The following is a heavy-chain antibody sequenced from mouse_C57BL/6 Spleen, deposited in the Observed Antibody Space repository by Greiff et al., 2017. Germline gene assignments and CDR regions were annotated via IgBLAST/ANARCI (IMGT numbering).Heavy chain of an antibody. J-gene: IGHJ2*01. CDR1: GYTFTSYW. Sequence: QVQLQQPGAELVKPGASVKMSCKASGYTFTSYWITWVKQRPGQGLEWIGDIYPGSGSTNYNEKFKSKATLTVDKSSSTAYMQLRSLTSEDSAVYYCEREKDSSCYGDYWGQGTTLTVSS. CDR2: IYPGSGST. V-gene: IGHV1-55*01. CDR3: EREKDSSCYGDY. D-gene: IGHD3-2*02.